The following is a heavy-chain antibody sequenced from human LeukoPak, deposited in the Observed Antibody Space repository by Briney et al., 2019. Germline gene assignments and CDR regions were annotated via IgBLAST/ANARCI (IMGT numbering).Heavy chain of an antibody. Sequence: PGGSLRLSCAASGFTFSSYGMHWVRQAPGKGLEWVAFIRYDGSNKYYADSVKGRFTISRDNSKNTLYLQMNSLRAEDTAVYYCAKENWDTITIEDHARGYFQHWGQGTLVTVSS. V-gene: IGHV3-30*02. CDR3: AKENWDTITIEDHARGYFQH. CDR2: IRYDGSNK. J-gene: IGHJ1*01. CDR1: GFTFSSYG. D-gene: IGHD3-10*01.